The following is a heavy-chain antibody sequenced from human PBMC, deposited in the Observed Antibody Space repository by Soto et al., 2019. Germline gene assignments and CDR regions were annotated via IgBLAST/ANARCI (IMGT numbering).Heavy chain of an antibody. V-gene: IGHV1-3*01. CDR2: INAGNGNT. Sequence: GASVKVSCKASGYTFTSYAMHWVRQAPGQRLEWMGWINAGNGNTKYSQKFQGRVTITRDTSASTAYMELSSLRSEDTAVYYCARETPAAPGGLDYWGQGTLVTVSS. CDR3: ARETPAAPGGLDY. D-gene: IGHD2-2*01. CDR1: GYTFTSYA. J-gene: IGHJ4*02.